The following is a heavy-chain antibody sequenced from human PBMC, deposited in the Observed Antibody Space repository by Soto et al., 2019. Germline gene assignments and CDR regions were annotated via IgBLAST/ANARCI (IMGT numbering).Heavy chain of an antibody. V-gene: IGHV4-34*01. CDR2: INQSGGT. CDR1: GGSFSGYY. Sequence: ETLSLTCAVYGGSFSGYYWSWIRQTPGKGLEWIGEINQSGGTHYNPSLKSRVTISVDTSKNQFSLKLSSVTATVTAVYYCARGRSITMLRGAPPDYWGQGTLVTVSS. J-gene: IGHJ4*02. CDR3: ARGRSITMLRGAPPDY. D-gene: IGHD3-10*01.